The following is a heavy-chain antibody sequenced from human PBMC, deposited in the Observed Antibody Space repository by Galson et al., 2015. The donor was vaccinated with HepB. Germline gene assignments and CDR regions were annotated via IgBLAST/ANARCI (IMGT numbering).Heavy chain of an antibody. CDR3: ARHPEGYCSGGSCYGFDL. CDR2: IIPILGIA. V-gene: IGHV1-69*02. CDR1: GGTFSSYT. Sequence: SVKVSCKASGGTFSSYTISWVRQAPGQGLEWMGRIIPILGIANYAQKFQGRVTITADKSTSTAYMELSSLRSEDTAVYYCARHPEGYCSGGSCYGFDLWGRGTLVTVSS. D-gene: IGHD2-15*01. J-gene: IGHJ2*01.